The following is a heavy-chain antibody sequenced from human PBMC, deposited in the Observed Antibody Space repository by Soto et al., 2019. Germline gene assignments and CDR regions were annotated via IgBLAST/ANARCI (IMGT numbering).Heavy chain of an antibody. J-gene: IGHJ6*02. CDR2: ISNNGINK. V-gene: IGHV3-30*03. D-gene: IGHD6-6*01. Sequence: GGSLRLSCAASGFTFSTYGMHWVRQAPGKGLEWLAVISNNGINKYYADSVKGRFTISRDNSKDTLFLQMNSLRGEDTAIYYCARVIRADSTSSNFYYYSGLDVWGQGTTVTVSS. CDR3: ARVIRADSTSSNFYYYSGLDV. CDR1: GFTFSTYG.